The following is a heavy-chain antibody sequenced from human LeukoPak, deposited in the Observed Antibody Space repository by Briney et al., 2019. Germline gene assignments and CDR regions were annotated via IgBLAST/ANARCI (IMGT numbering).Heavy chain of an antibody. Sequence: GGSLRLSCSASGFTFSYYAMHWVRQAPGKGLEYVSTISSNGGSTYYADSVKGRFTISRDNSKNTLYLQMTSLRAEDTALYYCAKRDAGGYCYFDSWGQGTLVTVSS. CDR2: ISSNGGST. CDR3: AKRDAGGYCYFDS. D-gene: IGHD2-21*01. CDR1: GFTFSYYA. J-gene: IGHJ4*02. V-gene: IGHV3-64D*06.